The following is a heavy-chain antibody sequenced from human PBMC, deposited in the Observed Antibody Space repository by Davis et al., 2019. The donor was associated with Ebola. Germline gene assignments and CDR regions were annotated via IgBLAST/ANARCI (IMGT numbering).Heavy chain of an antibody. Sequence: GGSLRLSCAASGFTFDDYGMSWVRQAPGKGLEWVSGINWNGGSTGYADSVKGRFTISRDNSKNSLYLQMNSLRTEDTALYYCAKAVIWFGELFMYYFDYWGQGTLVTVSS. J-gene: IGHJ4*02. CDR1: GFTFDDYG. CDR2: INWNGGST. V-gene: IGHV3-20*04. D-gene: IGHD3-10*01. CDR3: AKAVIWFGELFMYYFDY.